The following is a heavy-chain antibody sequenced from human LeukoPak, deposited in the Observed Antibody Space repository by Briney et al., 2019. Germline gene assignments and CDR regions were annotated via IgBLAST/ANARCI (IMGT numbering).Heavy chain of an antibody. D-gene: IGHD6-19*01. CDR3: VLAGAGTTEDAFDI. Sequence: SETLSLTCTVSGGSISSSSYYWGWIRQPPGKGLEWIGSIYYSGSTYYNPSLKSRVTISVDTSKNQFSLKLSSVTAADTAVYHCVLAGAGTTEDAFDIWGQGTMVTVSS. CDR1: GGSISSSSYY. V-gene: IGHV4-39*01. J-gene: IGHJ3*02. CDR2: IYYSGST.